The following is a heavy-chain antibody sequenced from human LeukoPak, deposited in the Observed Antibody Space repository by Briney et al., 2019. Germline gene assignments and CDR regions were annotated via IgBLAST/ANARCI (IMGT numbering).Heavy chain of an antibody. J-gene: IGHJ4*02. CDR2: IYYSGST. D-gene: IGHD6-13*01. CDR1: GDPISSRSYY. CDR3: ARGQELIAAAGIGLMEWSGFDY. Sequence: PSETLSLTCTVSGDPISSRSYYWSWIRQPPGKGLEWIGYIYYSGSTNYNPSLKSRVTISVDTSKNQFSLKLSSVTAADTAVYYCARGQELIAAAGIGLMEWSGFDYWGQGTLVTVSS. V-gene: IGHV4-61*01.